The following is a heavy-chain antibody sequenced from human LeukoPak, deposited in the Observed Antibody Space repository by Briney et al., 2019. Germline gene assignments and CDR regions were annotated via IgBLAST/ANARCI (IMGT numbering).Heavy chain of an antibody. CDR2: IHYSGST. J-gene: IGHJ4*02. V-gene: IGHV4-39*07. D-gene: IGHD6-13*01. CDR1: GGAISSSSYY. CDR3: ARGLMMAVAGRGEFHY. Sequence: PSETLSLTCTVAGGAISSSSYYWGWIRQPPGKGLEWIGTIHYSGSTYYNPPLKSRVTISVDTSKNQFSLKLSSVTAADTAVYYCARGLMMAVAGRGEFHYWGQGTLVTVSS.